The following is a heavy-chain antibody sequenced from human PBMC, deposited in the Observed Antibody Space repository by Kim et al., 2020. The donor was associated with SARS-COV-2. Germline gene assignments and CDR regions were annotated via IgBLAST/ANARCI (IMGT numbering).Heavy chain of an antibody. D-gene: IGHD2-15*01. CDR1: GFTFSSYG. CDR2: ISYDGSNK. V-gene: IGHV3-30*18. Sequence: GGSLRLSCAASGFTFSSYGMHWVRQAPGKGLEWVAVISYDGSNKYYADSVKGRFTISRDNSKNTLYLQMNSLRAEDTAVYYCAKDLNAGCSGGSCPYYYYYGMDVWGQGTTVTVYS. J-gene: IGHJ6*02. CDR3: AKDLNAGCSGGSCPYYYYYGMDV.